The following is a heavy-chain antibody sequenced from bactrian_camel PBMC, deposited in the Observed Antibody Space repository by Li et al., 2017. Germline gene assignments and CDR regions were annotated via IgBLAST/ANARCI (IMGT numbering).Heavy chain of an antibody. J-gene: IGHJ4*01. V-gene: IGHV3S25*01. D-gene: IGHD3*01. CDR1: GFSFSSYW. Sequence: QLVESGGGLVQPGGSLRLSCAASGFSFSSYWMHWVRQAPGKGLEWVSHINERGETTFYAESVKGRFVSSRDNAKNTVYLQMNSLKPEDTAVYYCAADMGPMGRGRVCSSYLYEYNYWGQGTQVTVS. CDR3: AADMGPMGRGRVCSSYLYEYNY. CDR2: INERGETT.